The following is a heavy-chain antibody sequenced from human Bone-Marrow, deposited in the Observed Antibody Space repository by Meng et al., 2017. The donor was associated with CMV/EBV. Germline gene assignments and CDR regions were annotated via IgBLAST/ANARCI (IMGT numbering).Heavy chain of an antibody. J-gene: IGHJ4*02. CDR3: ARGGDSYAPGFDY. Sequence: VQLVQSGAEVKKPXXSVKVXCKASGYTFTGYYMHWVRQAPGQGREWMGWINPNSGGTNYAQKFQGRVTMTRDTSISTAYMELSRLRSDDTAVYYCARGGDSYAPGFDYWGQGTLVTVSS. D-gene: IGHD2-2*01. CDR1: GYTFTGYY. V-gene: IGHV1-2*02. CDR2: INPNSGGT.